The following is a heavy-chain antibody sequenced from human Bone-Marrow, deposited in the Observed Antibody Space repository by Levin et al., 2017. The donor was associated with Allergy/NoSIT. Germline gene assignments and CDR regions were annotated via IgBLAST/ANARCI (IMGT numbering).Heavy chain of an antibody. D-gene: IGHD5-12*01. J-gene: IGHJ4*02. Sequence: GGSLRLSCAASGFTFSSYGMHWVRQAPGKGLEWVAVISYDGSNKYYADSVKGRFTISRDNSKNTLYLQMNSLRAEDTAVYYCANGGTYGGYSNFDYWGQGTLVTVSS. CDR1: GFTFSSYG. V-gene: IGHV3-30*18. CDR3: ANGGTYGGYSNFDY. CDR2: ISYDGSNK.